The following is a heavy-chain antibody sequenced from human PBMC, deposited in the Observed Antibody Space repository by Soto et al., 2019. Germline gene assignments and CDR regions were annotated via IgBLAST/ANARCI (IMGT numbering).Heavy chain of an antibody. CDR1: GFSFSSFA. Sequence: EVQLLESGGGLVQPGGSLRLSCEASGFSFSSFAMSWVRQAPGKGLEWVSDVGASGSTTYYADSVKGRFTISRDNSRDTVFLQMNSLRAEDTAVYYCANDRGRKWNDEDFHHWGQGTLVTVSS. CDR2: VGASGSTT. CDR3: ANDRGRKWNDEDFHH. V-gene: IGHV3-23*01. D-gene: IGHD1-20*01. J-gene: IGHJ1*01.